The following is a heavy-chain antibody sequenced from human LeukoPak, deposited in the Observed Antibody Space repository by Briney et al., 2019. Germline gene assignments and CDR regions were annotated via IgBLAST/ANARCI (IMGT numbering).Heavy chain of an antibody. CDR2: ISGSGGST. J-gene: IGHJ4*02. CDR1: GFTFTSYA. V-gene: IGHV3-23*01. D-gene: IGHD3-22*01. CDR3: AKGVLSRTSYDSSGSFDY. Sequence: GGSLRLSCVASGFTFTSYAMSWVRQAPGKGLEWVSAISGSGGSTYYADSVKGRFTISRDNSKNTLYLQMNSLRAEDTAVYYCAKGVLSRTSYDSSGSFDYWGQGTLVTVSS.